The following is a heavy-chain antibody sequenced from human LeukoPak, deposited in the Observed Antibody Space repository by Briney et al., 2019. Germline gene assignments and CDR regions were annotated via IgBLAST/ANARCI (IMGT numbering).Heavy chain of an antibody. CDR3: ARDLQSSFGVVYNWFDP. Sequence: PSETLSLTCAVSGGSISSSNWWSWVRQPPGKGLEWIGEIYHSGGTNYNPSLKSRVTISVDKSKNQFSLKLSSVTAADTAVYYCARDLQSSFGVVYNWFDPWGQGTLVTVSS. J-gene: IGHJ5*02. D-gene: IGHD3-3*01. CDR1: GGSISSSNW. V-gene: IGHV4-4*02. CDR2: IYHSGGT.